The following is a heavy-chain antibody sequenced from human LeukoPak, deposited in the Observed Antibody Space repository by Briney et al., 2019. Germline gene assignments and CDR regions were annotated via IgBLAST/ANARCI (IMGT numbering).Heavy chain of an antibody. V-gene: IGHV4-4*02. J-gene: IGHJ4*02. D-gene: IGHD3-9*01. CDR2: IYNSGST. CDR1: GGSISSSNW. Sequence: SETLSLTCAVSGGSISSSNWWSWVRQPPGKGLEWIGEIYNSGSTNYNPSLKSRVTISVDKSKNQFSLKLSSVTAADTAVYYCARGADYDILTGYALGYWGQGTLVTVSS. CDR3: ARGADYDILTGYALGY.